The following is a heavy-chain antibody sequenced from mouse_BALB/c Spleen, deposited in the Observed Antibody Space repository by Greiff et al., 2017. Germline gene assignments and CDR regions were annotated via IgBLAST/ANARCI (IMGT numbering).Heavy chain of an antibody. V-gene: IGHV1-77*01. J-gene: IGHJ3*01. D-gene: IGHD2-10*01. CDR3: ARSAYYGNAWFAY. CDR2: IYPGSGST. CDR1: GYTFTDYV. Sequence: VQLQESGPELVKPGASVKMSCKASGYTFTDYVISWVKQRTGQGLEWIGEIYPGSGSTYYNEKFKGKATLTADNSSNTAYMQLSSLTSEDSAVYVCARSAYYGNAWFAYWGQGTLVTVSA.